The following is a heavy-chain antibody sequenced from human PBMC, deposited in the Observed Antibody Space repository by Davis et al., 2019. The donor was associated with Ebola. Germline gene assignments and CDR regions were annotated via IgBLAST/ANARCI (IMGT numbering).Heavy chain of an antibody. Sequence: PGGSLRLSCTVSGVSISSHYWSWIRQPPGRGLEWIAYSGSTSYSPSLKGRATMSVDTSKNQFSLKLTSVTAADTAVYYCARRIMSFGVVIIDDYWGQGTLVTVSS. V-gene: IGHV4-59*11. D-gene: IGHD3-3*01. CDR1: GVSISSHY. CDR2: SGST. J-gene: IGHJ4*02. CDR3: ARRIMSFGVVIIDDY.